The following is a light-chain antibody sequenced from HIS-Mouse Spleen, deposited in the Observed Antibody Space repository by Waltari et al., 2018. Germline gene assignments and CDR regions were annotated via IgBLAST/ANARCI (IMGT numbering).Light chain of an antibody. CDR3: QQYNSYSLT. Sequence: IQMTQSPSTLSASVGHRVTITCRASQSISSWLAWYQQKPGKAPKLLIYKASSLESGVPSRFSGSGSGTEFTLTISSLQPDDFATYYCQQYNSYSLTFGGGTKVEIK. CDR1: QSISSW. J-gene: IGKJ4*01. CDR2: KAS. V-gene: IGKV1-5*03.